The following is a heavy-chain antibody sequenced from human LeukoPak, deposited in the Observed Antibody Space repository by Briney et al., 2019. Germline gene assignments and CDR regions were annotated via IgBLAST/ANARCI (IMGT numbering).Heavy chain of an antibody. D-gene: IGHD2-2*01. CDR2: INPNSGGT. CDR3: ASADQLRDAFDI. Sequence: GASVKVSCKASGYTFTGYYMHWVRQAPGQGLEWMGWINPNSGGTNYAQKFQGRVTMTRDTSISTAYMELGRLRSDGTAVYYCASADQLRDAFDIWGQGTMVTVSS. CDR1: GYTFTGYY. V-gene: IGHV1-2*02. J-gene: IGHJ3*02.